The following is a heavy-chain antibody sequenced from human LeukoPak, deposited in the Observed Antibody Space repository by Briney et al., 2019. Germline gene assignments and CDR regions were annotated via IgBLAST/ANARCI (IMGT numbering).Heavy chain of an antibody. Sequence: GGSPRLSCGASGFTFSSYWMSWVRQAPGKGLEWVANIKQDGSEKYYVDSVKGRFTISRDNAKNSLYLQMNSLRAEDTGGYYWAGGGGGATFYWGQGTLVTVSS. CDR1: GFTFSSYW. V-gene: IGHV3-7*01. CDR3: AGGGGGATFY. CDR2: IKQDGSEK. J-gene: IGHJ4*02. D-gene: IGHD1-26*01.